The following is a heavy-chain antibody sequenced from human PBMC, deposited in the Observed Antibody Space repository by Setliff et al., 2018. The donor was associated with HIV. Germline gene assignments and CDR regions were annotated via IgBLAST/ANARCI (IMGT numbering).Heavy chain of an antibody. CDR3: AAASSWDPLLDY. CDR1: GGSFSGYY. J-gene: IGHJ4*02. D-gene: IGHD6-13*01. Sequence: SETLSLTCAVYGGSFSGYYWSWIRQPPGKGLEWIGEINHSGSTNYNPSLKSRVTISVDTSMDQFSLKLNSVTAADTAVYYCAAASSWDPLLDYWGQGTL. V-gene: IGHV4-34*01. CDR2: INHSGST.